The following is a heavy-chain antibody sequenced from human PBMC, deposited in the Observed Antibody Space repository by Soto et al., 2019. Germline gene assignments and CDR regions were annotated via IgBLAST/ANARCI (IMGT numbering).Heavy chain of an antibody. J-gene: IGHJ6*03. Sequence: ASVKVSCKASGYTFTRYAMHWVRQAPGQRLEWMGWINAGNGNTKYSQKFQGRVTITRDTSASTAYMELSSLRSEDTAVYYCSRVVQYYYYMDVWGKGTTVTV. CDR3: SRVVQYYYYMDV. V-gene: IGHV1-3*01. CDR1: GYTFTRYA. CDR2: INAGNGNT. D-gene: IGHD2-15*01.